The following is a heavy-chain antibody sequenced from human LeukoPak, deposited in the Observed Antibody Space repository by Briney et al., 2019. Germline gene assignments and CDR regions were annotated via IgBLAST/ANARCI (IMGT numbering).Heavy chain of an antibody. Sequence: GGSLRLSCEASGFTFDSYAIHWVRQAPGKGLDWVAVISEGGNNKYHADSVKGRFTISRDNSKNTVYLQMNSLRTEDTAVYYCGRDYGAVPGYWGQGTLVTVSS. J-gene: IGHJ4*02. V-gene: IGHV3-30-3*01. CDR2: ISEGGNNK. D-gene: IGHD3-16*01. CDR1: GFTFDSYA. CDR3: GRDYGAVPGY.